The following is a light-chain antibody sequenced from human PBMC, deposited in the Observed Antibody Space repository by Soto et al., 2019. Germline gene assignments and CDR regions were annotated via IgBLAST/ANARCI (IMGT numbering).Light chain of an antibody. CDR2: RTS. V-gene: IGKV3-20*01. CDR3: QHYGNSLWT. CDR1: ESVSSSF. Sequence: EVVLTQSPGTLSLSPGERATLSCRASESVSSSFLTWYQQVPGQAPRLLIYRTSNRVTGIPDRFSGSGSGTDFTLTISRLEPEDFAVYFCQHYGNSLWTFGQGTKVDIK. J-gene: IGKJ1*01.